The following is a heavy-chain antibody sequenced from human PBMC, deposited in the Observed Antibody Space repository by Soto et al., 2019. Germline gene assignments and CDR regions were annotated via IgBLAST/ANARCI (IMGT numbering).Heavy chain of an antibody. V-gene: IGHV3-30-3*01. CDR3: FAQQLETDNWFDP. CDR1: GFTFSSYA. D-gene: IGHD6-13*01. Sequence: GGSLRLSCAASGFTFSSYAMHWVRQAPGKGLEWVAVISYDGSNKYYADSVKGRFTISRDNSKNTLYLQMNSLRAEDTAVYYSFAQQLETDNWFDPWGQGTLVTVSS. J-gene: IGHJ5*02. CDR2: ISYDGSNK.